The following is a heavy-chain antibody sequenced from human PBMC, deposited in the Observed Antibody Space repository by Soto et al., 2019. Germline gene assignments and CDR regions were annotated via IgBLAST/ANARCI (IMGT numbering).Heavy chain of an antibody. V-gene: IGHV4-59*01. J-gene: IGHJ5*02. CDR3: ARLLWSRGDWFDP. Sequence: PSETLSLTCTVSGGSISSYSWNWIRQPPGKGLEWIGYIYDSGNTNYNPSLKSRVTISVDTSENQFSLKLNSVTAADTAVYYCARLLWSRGDWFDPWGQGTLVTVSS. D-gene: IGHD3-10*01. CDR2: IYDSGNT. CDR1: GGSISSYS.